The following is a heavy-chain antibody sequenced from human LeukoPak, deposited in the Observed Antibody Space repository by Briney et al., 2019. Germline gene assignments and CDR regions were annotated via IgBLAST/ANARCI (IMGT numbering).Heavy chain of an antibody. CDR1: GYTFTSYG. Sequence: GASVKVSCKASGYTFTSYGISWVRQAPGQGLEWMGGIIPIFGTANYAQKFQGRVTITADESTSTAYMELSSLRSEDTAVYYCARLHWRGSYHNWFDPWGQGTLVTVSS. V-gene: IGHV1-69*13. CDR2: IIPIFGTA. CDR3: ARLHWRGSYHNWFDP. J-gene: IGHJ5*02. D-gene: IGHD1-26*01.